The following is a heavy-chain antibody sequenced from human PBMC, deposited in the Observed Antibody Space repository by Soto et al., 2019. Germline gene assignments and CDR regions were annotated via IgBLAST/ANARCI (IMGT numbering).Heavy chain of an antibody. J-gene: IGHJ2*01. V-gene: IGHV1-18*01. CDR1: GYTFTSYG. CDR2: ISAYNGNT. Sequence: GASVKVSCKASGYTFTSYGISWVRQAPGQGLEWMGWISAYNGNTNYAQKLQGRVTMTTDTSTSTAYMGLRSLRSDDTAVYYCARDSTKYSYGYWYFDLWGRGTLVTVSS. CDR3: ARDSTKYSYGYWYFDL. D-gene: IGHD5-18*01.